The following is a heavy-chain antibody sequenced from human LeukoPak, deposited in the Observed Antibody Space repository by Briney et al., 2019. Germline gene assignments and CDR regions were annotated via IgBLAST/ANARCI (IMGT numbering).Heavy chain of an antibody. CDR2: ISGSGGNT. J-gene: IGHJ4*02. Sequence: GGSLRLSCTASGFTFSSYAMNWVRQAPGKGLEWVSAISGSGGNTYYADSVKGRFTISRDNSKNTLFLQSNSLRAEDTAVYYCAKGAYYDSSGYYIDSWGQGTLVTVSS. D-gene: IGHD3-22*01. CDR3: AKGAYYDSSGYYIDS. CDR1: GFTFSSYA. V-gene: IGHV3-23*01.